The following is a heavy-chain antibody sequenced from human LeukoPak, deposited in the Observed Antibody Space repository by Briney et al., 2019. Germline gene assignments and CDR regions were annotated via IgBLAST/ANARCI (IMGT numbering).Heavy chain of an antibody. CDR2: MYNSGSI. CDR3: ARNETSGYFDI. CDR1: GGSISSSTHY. Sequence: SETLSLTCAVSGGSISSSTHYWGWIRQSPGKGLEWIGSMYNSGSISYNPSLRSRVTITVDTSKNQFSLNFNSVTAADTALYFCARNETSGYFDIWGQGTMVTVSS. V-gene: IGHV4-39*01. D-gene: IGHD3-22*01. J-gene: IGHJ3*02.